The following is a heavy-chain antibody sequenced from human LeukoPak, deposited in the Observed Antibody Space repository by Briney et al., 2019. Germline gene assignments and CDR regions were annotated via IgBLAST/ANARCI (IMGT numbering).Heavy chain of an antibody. V-gene: IGHV3-30*18. Sequence: GGSLRLSCAASGFTFSRYGMHWVRQAPGKGLEWVAVISYDGSNEYYGDSAKGRFTISRDNSKNTLYLQMNSLRAEDTAVYYCAKGSSGWYDIDYWGQGTLVTVSS. J-gene: IGHJ4*02. CDR3: AKGSSGWYDIDY. CDR2: ISYDGSNE. CDR1: GFTFSRYG. D-gene: IGHD6-19*01.